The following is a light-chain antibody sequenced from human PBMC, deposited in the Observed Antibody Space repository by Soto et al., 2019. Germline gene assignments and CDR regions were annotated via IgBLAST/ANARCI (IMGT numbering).Light chain of an antibody. Sequence: QSVLTQPRSLSGSPGQSVTISCTGTSNDVGGYNFVSWYQQHPGKVPKLIIYDVNIRPSGVPDRFSASKSGITASLTISGLQAEDEADYYCCSYVGSDSSFVFGSGNKVTVL. CDR2: DVN. CDR3: CSYVGSDSSFV. J-gene: IGLJ1*01. V-gene: IGLV2-11*01. CDR1: SNDVGGYNF.